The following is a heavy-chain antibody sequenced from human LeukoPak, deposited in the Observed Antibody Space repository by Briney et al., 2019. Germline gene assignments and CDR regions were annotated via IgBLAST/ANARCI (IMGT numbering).Heavy chain of an antibody. V-gene: IGHV3-53*01. CDR2: IYSGGST. D-gene: IGHD3-22*01. CDR3: ARDRWASGYYDY. J-gene: IGHJ4*02. CDR1: GFTVSSNY. Sequence: GGSLRLSCAASGFTVSSNYMSWVRQAPGKGLEWVSVIYSGGSTYYADSVKGRFTISRDNSKNTLHLQMNSLRAEDTAVYYCARDRWASGYYDYWGQGTLVTVSS.